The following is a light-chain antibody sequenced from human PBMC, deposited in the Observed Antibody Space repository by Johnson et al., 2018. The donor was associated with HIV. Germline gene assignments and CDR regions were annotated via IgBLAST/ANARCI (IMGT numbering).Light chain of an antibody. CDR3: GTWDSSLSARYV. J-gene: IGLJ1*01. CDR1: SSNIGDNY. CDR2: DNH. Sequence: QSVLTQPPSVSAAPGQKVTISCSGSSSNIGDNYASWYQQVPGTAPKLLIYDNHKRPSGIPDRFSGSKSGTSATLGITGLQTGDEAYYSCGTWDSSLSARYVFGTGTKVTVL. V-gene: IGLV1-51*01.